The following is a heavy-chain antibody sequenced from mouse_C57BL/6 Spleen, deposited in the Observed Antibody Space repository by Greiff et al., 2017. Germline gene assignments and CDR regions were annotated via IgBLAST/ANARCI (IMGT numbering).Heavy chain of an antibody. Sequence: EVKLVESGGGLVKPGGSLKLSCAASGFTFSDYGMHWVRQAPEKGLEWVAYISSGSSTIYYADTVKGRFTIARDNAKNTLFLQMTRLRSEDTAMYYWARRRNVGYYLGYWGQGTTLTVAS. CDR3: ARRRNVGYYLGY. V-gene: IGHV5-17*01. CDR2: ISSGSSTI. CDR1: GFTFSDYG. J-gene: IGHJ2*01. D-gene: IGHD2-3*01.